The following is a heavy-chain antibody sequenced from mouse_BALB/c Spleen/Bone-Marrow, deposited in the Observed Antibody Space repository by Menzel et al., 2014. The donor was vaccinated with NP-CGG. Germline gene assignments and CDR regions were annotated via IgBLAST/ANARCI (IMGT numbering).Heavy chain of an antibody. J-gene: IGHJ2*01. CDR1: GYTFSSYW. D-gene: IGHD2-4*01. CDR2: ILPGSGST. CDR3: ARRGLRRGYYFDY. V-gene: IGHV1-9*01. Sequence: LQLQQSGAELMKPGASVKISCKATGYTFSSYWIEWVKQRPGHGLEWIGEILPGSGSTNYNEKFKGKATFTADTSSNTAYMQLSSLTSEDSAVYYCARRGLRRGYYFDYWGQGTTLTVSS.